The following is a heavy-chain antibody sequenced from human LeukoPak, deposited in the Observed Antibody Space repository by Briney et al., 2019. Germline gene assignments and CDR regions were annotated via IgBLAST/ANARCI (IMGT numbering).Heavy chain of an antibody. D-gene: IGHD1-26*01. CDR3: ARGGAIVGVYNWFDP. V-gene: IGHV1-2*04. Sequence: GASVKVSCKASGYTFTDYYLYWVRQAPGQGLEWMGWINTNSGGTKYAQNFQGWVTMTRDTSISTAYMELSRLRSDDTAVYYCARGGAIVGVYNWFDPWGQGTLVTVSS. J-gene: IGHJ5*02. CDR1: GYTFTDYY. CDR2: INTNSGGT.